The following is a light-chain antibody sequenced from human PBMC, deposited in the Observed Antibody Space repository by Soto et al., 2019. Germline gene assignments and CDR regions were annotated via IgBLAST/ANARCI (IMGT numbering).Light chain of an antibody. V-gene: IGKV3D-20*01. CDR1: QRVSNNF. CDR3: QQYGSTPWT. Sequence: VVLTQSPGTLSLSPGETATLSCGASQRVSNNFLGWYQQKPGLPPRLLIYDATSRANGIPERFSGRGSGTRFTLTISRLEPEDFAVYYCQQYGSTPWTFGRGTKVE. CDR2: DAT. J-gene: IGKJ1*01.